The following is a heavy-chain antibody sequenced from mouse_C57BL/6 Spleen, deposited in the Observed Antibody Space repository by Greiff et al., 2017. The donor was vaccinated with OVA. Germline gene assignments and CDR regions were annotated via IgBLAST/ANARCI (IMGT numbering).Heavy chain of an antibody. D-gene: IGHD1-1*01. CDR2: IHPNSGST. Sequence: QVQLQQSGAELVKPGASVKLSCKASGYTFTSYWMHWVKQRPGQGLEWIGMIHPNSGSTNYNEKFKSKATLTVDKSSSTAYMQLSSLTSEDSAVYYCARKGNYYGSSYGYFDVWGTGTTVTVSS. CDR3: ARKGNYYGSSYGYFDV. CDR1: GYTFTSYW. V-gene: IGHV1-64*01. J-gene: IGHJ1*03.